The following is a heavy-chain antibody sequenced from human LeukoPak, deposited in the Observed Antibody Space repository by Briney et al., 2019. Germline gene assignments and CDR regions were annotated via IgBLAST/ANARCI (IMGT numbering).Heavy chain of an antibody. CDR2: ISAYTGNR. D-gene: IGHD6-13*01. V-gene: IGHV1-18*04. CDR3: ARDQPAFPPPMAADRFGMDV. J-gene: IGHJ6*04. Sequence: ASVKVSCKASGYTFTSYGISWVRQAPRQGLEWMGWISAYTGNRSYAQKLQGRVTMTTDTSTSTAYMELRSLRSDDTAVYYCARDQPAFPPPMAADRFGMDVCSKGTTATVSS. CDR1: GYTFTSYG.